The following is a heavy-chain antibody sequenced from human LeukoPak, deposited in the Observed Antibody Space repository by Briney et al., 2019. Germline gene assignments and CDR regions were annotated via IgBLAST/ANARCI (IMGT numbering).Heavy chain of an antibody. D-gene: IGHD1-1*01. V-gene: IGHV7-4-1*02. CDR2: INTNTGNP. CDR3: AKTGEVAPGGSASFGY. J-gene: IGHJ3*01. CDR1: GYTFTSYA. Sequence: GASVKVSCKASGYTFTSYAMNWVRQAPGQGLEWMGWINTNTGNPTYAQGFTGRFVFSLDIAVSTAYLRITSLKAEDTATYFCAKTGEVAPGGSASFGYWGQGTVVTVSS.